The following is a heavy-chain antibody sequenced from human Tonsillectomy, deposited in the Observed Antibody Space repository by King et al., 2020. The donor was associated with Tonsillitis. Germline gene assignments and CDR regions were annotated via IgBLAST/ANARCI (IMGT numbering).Heavy chain of an antibody. CDR2: ISSSSSYI. Sequence: VQLVESGGGLVKPGGSLRLSCAASGFTFSSYSMNWVRQAPGKGLEWVSSISSSSSYIEYADSVKGRFTMSRDNAKNSLDLQMNSLRAEDTAVYYCASRQQQLKIYWGEGTLVTVSS. D-gene: IGHD6-13*01. CDR1: GFTFSSYS. CDR3: ASRQQQLKIY. J-gene: IGHJ4*02. V-gene: IGHV3-21*01.